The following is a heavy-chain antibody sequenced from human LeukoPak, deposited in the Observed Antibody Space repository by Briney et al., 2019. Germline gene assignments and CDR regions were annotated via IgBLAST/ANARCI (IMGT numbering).Heavy chain of an antibody. V-gene: IGHV3-23*01. Sequence: GGSLRLSCAASGFTFSSYAMSWVRQAPGKGLEWVSAISVSGVSTYYADSVKGRFTISRDNSKNTLYLQMNSLRAEDTAVYYCAKDLYGAYYDFWSGYSPVDYWGQGTLVTVSS. D-gene: IGHD3-3*01. CDR3: AKDLYGAYYDFWSGYSPVDY. CDR1: GFTFSSYA. J-gene: IGHJ4*02. CDR2: ISVSGVST.